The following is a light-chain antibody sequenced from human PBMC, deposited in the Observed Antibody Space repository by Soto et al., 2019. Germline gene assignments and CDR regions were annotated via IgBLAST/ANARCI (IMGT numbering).Light chain of an antibody. V-gene: IGKV3-15*01. J-gene: IGKJ4*01. Sequence: EIVMTQSPATLSVSPGERATLSCRASQSVSSNSAWYQQKPVQAPRLLIYGASTRATGIPARFSGSGSGTEFNLTISSLQSEDFAVYYCQQYNNWPLTFGGGTKVEIK. CDR1: QSVSSN. CDR3: QQYNNWPLT. CDR2: GAS.